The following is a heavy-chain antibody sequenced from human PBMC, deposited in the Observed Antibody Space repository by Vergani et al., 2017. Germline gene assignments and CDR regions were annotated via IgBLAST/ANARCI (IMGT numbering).Heavy chain of an antibody. J-gene: IGHJ4*02. D-gene: IGHD3-10*01. V-gene: IGHV4-59*01. CDR1: GGSISSYY. CDR3: AREDGLGYYGSGSYPRYXFDY. CDR2: IYYSGST. Sequence: QVQLQESGPGLVKPSETLSLTCTVSGGSISSYYWSWIRQPPGKGLEWIGYIYYSGSTNYNPSLKSRVTISVDTSKNQFSLKLSSVTAADTAVYYCAREDGLGYYGSGSYPRYXFDYWGQGTLVTVSS.